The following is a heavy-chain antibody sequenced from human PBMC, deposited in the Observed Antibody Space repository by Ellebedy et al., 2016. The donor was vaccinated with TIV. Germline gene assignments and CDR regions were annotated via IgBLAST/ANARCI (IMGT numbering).Heavy chain of an antibody. Sequence: PGGSLRLSCAASGFTFSTNWMSWVRQAPGKGLEWVANIKEDGSRTSYVDSVRGRFTISRYNAKNSLYLQLNSLRAEDTAVYYCATGARSEGGDWGQGTLVTVSS. D-gene: IGHD2-15*01. CDR1: GFTFSTNW. CDR2: IKEDGSRT. V-gene: IGHV3-7*01. CDR3: ATGARSEGGD. J-gene: IGHJ4*02.